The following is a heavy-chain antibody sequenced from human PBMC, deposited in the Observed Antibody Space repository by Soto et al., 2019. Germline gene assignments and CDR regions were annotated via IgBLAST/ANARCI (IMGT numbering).Heavy chain of an antibody. J-gene: IGHJ4*02. Sequence: QLQLQESGPGLVKPSETLSLTCTVSGGSISSSSYYWGWIRQPPGKGLEWIGSGYYSGSTYYNPPLKSRVTISVDTSKNQFSLRLSSVTAADTAVYYCARHYRSWAQQADFDYWGQGTLVTVSS. V-gene: IGHV4-39*01. CDR3: ARHYRSWAQQADFDY. CDR1: GGSISSSSYY. CDR2: GYYSGST. D-gene: IGHD6-13*01.